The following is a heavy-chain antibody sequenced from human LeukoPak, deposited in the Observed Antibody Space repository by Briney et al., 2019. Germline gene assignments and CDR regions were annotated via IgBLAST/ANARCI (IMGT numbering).Heavy chain of an antibody. D-gene: IGHD3-22*01. V-gene: IGHV3-23*01. CDR1: GFTFSAYA. CDR3: AKDYCYDSSGYYYGDAFDI. J-gene: IGHJ3*02. CDR2: ISGSGGTT. Sequence: QPGGSLRLSCAASGFTFSAYAMAWVRQAPGKGLEWVSTISGSGGTTYSADSVKGRFTISRDNSKNILYLQVNSLRAGDTAVYYCAKDYCYDSSGYYYGDAFDIWGQGTMVTVSS.